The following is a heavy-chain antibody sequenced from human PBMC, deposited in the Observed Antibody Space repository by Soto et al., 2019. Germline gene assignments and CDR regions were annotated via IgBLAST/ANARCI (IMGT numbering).Heavy chain of an antibody. CDR1: GFTFNSYW. CDR2: IKQDGREK. D-gene: IGHD3-16*01. V-gene: IGHV3-7*03. Sequence: EVQVVESGGDLVQPGGSLRLSCAASGFTFNSYWMTWVRQAPGKGLEWVANIKQDGREKYYVASVKGRFPIARDNGKNLLYLQMDSLTPDDTAVYYCAGDGVRNGAYNGWLDPWGQGTLVTVSS. CDR3: AGDGVRNGAYNGWLDP. J-gene: IGHJ5*02.